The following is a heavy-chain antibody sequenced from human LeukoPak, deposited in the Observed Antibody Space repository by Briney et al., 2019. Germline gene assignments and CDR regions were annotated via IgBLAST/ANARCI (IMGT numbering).Heavy chain of an antibody. V-gene: IGHV3-9*01. D-gene: IGHD3-16*01. J-gene: IGHJ4*02. CDR1: GFTFDDYA. CDR2: ISWDSGSI. Sequence: GGSLRLSCAASGFTFDDYAMHWVRQAPGKGLEWVSGISWDSGSIDYADSVNGRFTISRDNAKNSLYLQMNSLRAEDTALYYCAKGDDYDYVVKGNYFDYWGQGTLVTVSS. CDR3: AKGDDYDYVVKGNYFDY.